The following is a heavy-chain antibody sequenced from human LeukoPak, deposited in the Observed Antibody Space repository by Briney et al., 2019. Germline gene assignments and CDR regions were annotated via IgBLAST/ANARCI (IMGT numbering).Heavy chain of an antibody. CDR1: GFTFSSYV. D-gene: IGHD6-13*01. J-gene: IGHJ4*02. CDR2: ISYDGSNE. V-gene: IGHV3-30*04. Sequence: GGSLRLSCAASGFTFSSYVMHWVRQAPGKGLEWVAIISYDGSNEYYADSVKGRFTISRDNSKNTLYLQMNSLRAEDTAVYYCAREGASIAAAGNYWGQGTLVTVSS. CDR3: AREGASIAAAGNY.